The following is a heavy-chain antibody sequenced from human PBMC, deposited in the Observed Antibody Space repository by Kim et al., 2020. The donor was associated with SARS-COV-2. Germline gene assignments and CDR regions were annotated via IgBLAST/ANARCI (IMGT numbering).Heavy chain of an antibody. CDR2: INAGNGNT. Sequence: ASVKVSCKASGYTFTSYAMHWVRQAPGQRLEWMGWINAGNGNTKYSQKFQGRVTITRDTSASTAYMELSSLRSEDTAVYYCARGRLSRPSFDYWGQGTLVTVSS. D-gene: IGHD6-6*01. J-gene: IGHJ4*02. CDR3: ARGRLSRPSFDY. CDR1: GYTFTSYA. V-gene: IGHV1-3*01.